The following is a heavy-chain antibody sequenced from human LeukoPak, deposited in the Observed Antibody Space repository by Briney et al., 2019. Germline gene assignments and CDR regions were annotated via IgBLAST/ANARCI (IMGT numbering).Heavy chain of an antibody. V-gene: IGHV1-2*04. Sequence: ASVKVSCKASGYTFTGYYMHWVRQAPGQGLEWMGWINPNSGDTNYAQKFQGWVTMTRDTSISTAYMELSRLRSDDTAVYYCVTLWDYGDAQNYGMDVWGQGTTVTVSS. CDR1: GYTFTGYY. D-gene: IGHD4-17*01. CDR3: VTLWDYGDAQNYGMDV. J-gene: IGHJ6*02. CDR2: INPNSGDT.